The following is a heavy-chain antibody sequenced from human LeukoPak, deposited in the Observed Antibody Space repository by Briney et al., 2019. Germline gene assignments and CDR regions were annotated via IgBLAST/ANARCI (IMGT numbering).Heavy chain of an antibody. CDR3: AKEIGGIPYYYGMDV. Sequence: GGSLRLSCAASGFTFSSYGMHWVRQAPGKGLEWVAVISYDGSNKYYADSVKRRFTISRDNSKNTLYLQMNSLRAEDTAVYYCAKEIGGIPYYYGMDVWGKGTTVTVSS. D-gene: IGHD2-15*01. V-gene: IGHV3-30*18. CDR2: ISYDGSNK. J-gene: IGHJ6*04. CDR1: GFTFSSYG.